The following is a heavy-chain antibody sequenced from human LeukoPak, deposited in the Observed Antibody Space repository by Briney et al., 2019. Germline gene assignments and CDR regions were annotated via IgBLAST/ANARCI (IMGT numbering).Heavy chain of an antibody. V-gene: IGHV1-24*01. Sequence: GASVKVSCKVSGYTLTELSMHWVRQAPGKGLEWMGGFDPEDGETIYAQKFQGRVTMTRDTSISTAYMELSRLRSDDTAVYYCAVGYCSGGSCYAPGYFQHWGQGTLVTVSS. CDR3: AVGYCSGGSCYAPGYFQH. CDR1: GYTLTELS. D-gene: IGHD2-15*01. CDR2: FDPEDGET. J-gene: IGHJ1*01.